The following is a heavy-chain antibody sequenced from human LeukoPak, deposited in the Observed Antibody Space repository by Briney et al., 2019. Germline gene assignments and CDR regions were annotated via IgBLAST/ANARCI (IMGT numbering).Heavy chain of an antibody. CDR2: IKQDGSEK. Sequence: PGGSLRLSCAASGFTFSSYWVTWVRQAPGKGLELVANIKQDGSEKYYVDSVKGRFTVSRDNAQYSLYLQMNSLRAEDTAVYYCARDEGKTVLENWGQGTLVTVSS. CDR3: ARDEGKTVLEN. J-gene: IGHJ4*02. D-gene: IGHD1-14*01. CDR1: GFTFSSYW. V-gene: IGHV3-7*04.